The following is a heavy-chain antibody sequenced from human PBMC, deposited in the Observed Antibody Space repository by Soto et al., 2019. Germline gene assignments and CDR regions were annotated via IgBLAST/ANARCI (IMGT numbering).Heavy chain of an antibody. CDR3: AKAPVTLWFGELLAPSGYYYGMDV. V-gene: IGHV3-23*01. D-gene: IGHD3-10*01. CDR2: ISGSGGST. J-gene: IGHJ6*02. Sequence: GGSLRLSCAASGFTFSSYAMSWVRQAPGKGLEWVSAISGSGGSTYYADSVKGRFTISRDNSKNTLYLQMNSLRAEDTAVYYCAKAPVTLWFGELLAPSGYYYGMDVWGQGTTVTVSS. CDR1: GFTFSSYA.